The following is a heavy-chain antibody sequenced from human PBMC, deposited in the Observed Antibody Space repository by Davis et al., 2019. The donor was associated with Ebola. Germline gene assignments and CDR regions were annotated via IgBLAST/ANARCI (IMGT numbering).Heavy chain of an antibody. J-gene: IGHJ6*02. CDR1: GGSISSSSYY. D-gene: IGHD3-10*01. Sequence: MPGGSLRLSCTVSGGSISSSSYYWGWIRQPPGKGLEWIGSIYYSGSTYYNPSLKSRVTISVDTSKNQFSLKLSSVTAAGTAVYYCARLRDYYGSGSPVYYYYYGMDVWGQGTTVTVSS. V-gene: IGHV4-39*01. CDR2: IYYSGST. CDR3: ARLRDYYGSGSPVYYYYYGMDV.